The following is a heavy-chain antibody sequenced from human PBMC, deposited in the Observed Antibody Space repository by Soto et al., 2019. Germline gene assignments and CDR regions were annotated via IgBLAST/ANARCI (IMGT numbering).Heavy chain of an antibody. Sequence: PSETLSLTCAVYGGSFSGYYWSWIRQPPGKGLEWIGEIYHSGSTNYNPSLKSRVTISVDKSKNQFSLNLSSVTAADTAVYYCASGGYCSIISCPRFHYWGQGTLVTVS. D-gene: IGHD2-2*01. V-gene: IGHV4-34*01. CDR2: IYHSGST. J-gene: IGHJ4*02. CDR1: GGSFSGYY. CDR3: ASGGYCSIISCPRFHY.